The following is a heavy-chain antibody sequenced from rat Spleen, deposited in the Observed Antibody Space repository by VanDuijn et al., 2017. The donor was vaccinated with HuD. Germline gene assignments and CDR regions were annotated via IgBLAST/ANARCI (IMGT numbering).Heavy chain of an antibody. D-gene: IGHD1-12*02. CDR2: VNSAGST. V-gene: IGHV3-3*01. CDR1: GHSITSGYR. J-gene: IGHJ3*01. Sequence: EVQLQESGPGLVKPSQSLSLTCSVTGHSITSGYRWNWIRKFPGHRLEWMGYVNSAGSTIYNPSLESRISITRDTTRNQFFLQVNSVTTEDTATYYCARSDGTHYYLPFPYWGQGTLVTVSS. CDR3: ARSDGTHYYLPFPY.